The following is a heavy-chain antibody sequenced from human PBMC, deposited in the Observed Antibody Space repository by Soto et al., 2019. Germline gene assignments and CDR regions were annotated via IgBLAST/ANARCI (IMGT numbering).Heavy chain of an antibody. Sequence: GGSLRLSCAASGFTFSSYAMSWVRQAPGKGLEWVSAISGSGGSTYYADSVKGRFTISRDNSKNTLYLQMNSLRAEDTAVYYCAKEGYCSSTSCYHNYSYYYMDVWGKGTTVTVSS. V-gene: IGHV3-23*01. J-gene: IGHJ6*03. CDR2: ISGSGGST. D-gene: IGHD2-2*01. CDR3: AKEGYCSSTSCYHNYSYYYMDV. CDR1: GFTFSSYA.